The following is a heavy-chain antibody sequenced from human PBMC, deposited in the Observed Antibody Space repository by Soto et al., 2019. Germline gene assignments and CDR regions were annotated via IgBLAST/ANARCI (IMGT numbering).Heavy chain of an antibody. CDR3: ARVMGAWATFDI. CDR1: GGTFSSYA. D-gene: IGHD1-26*01. V-gene: IGHV1-69*06. CDR2: ILPIFGTA. Sequence: QVQLVQSGAEVKKPGSSVKVSCKASGGTFSSYAISWVRQAPGQGLEWMGGILPIFGTANYAQKFQGRVTITADKSTSTAYMELSRLRYEDTAVYYCARVMGAWATFDIWGQGTMVTVSS. J-gene: IGHJ3*02.